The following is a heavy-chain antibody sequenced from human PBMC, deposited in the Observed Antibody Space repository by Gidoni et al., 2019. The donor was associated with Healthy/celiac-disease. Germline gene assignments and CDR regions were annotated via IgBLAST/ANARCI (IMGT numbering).Heavy chain of an antibody. CDR2: IRSKANSYAT. Sequence: EVQLVESGGGVVQPGGSLKLSCAASGFTFSGSAMHWVRQACGKGLEWVGRIRSKANSYATAYAASVKGRFTISRDDSKNTAYLQMNSLKTEDTAVYYCTRRRLGEQLVPNYYYYYYMDVWGKGTTVTVSS. D-gene: IGHD6-6*01. J-gene: IGHJ6*03. CDR3: TRRRLGEQLVPNYYYYYYMDV. V-gene: IGHV3-73*01. CDR1: GFTFSGSA.